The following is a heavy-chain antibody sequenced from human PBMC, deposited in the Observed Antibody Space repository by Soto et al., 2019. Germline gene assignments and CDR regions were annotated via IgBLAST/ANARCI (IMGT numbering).Heavy chain of an antibody. Sequence: GGSLRLSCSASGFTFSEYSMHWVRQAPGKGLQYVSTISSDGDITYYADSVKGRFTISGDNSKNTLYLQMNSLRPEDTAVYYRVKVSTFYDILTGYYSTNFFDPWGQGTLVTVSS. J-gene: IGHJ5*02. CDR1: GFTFSEYS. CDR2: ISSDGDIT. D-gene: IGHD3-9*01. V-gene: IGHV3-64D*06. CDR3: VKVSTFYDILTGYYSTNFFDP.